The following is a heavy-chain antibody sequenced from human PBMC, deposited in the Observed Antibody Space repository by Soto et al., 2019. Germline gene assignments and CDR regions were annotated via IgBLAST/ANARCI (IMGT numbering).Heavy chain of an antibody. D-gene: IGHD3-22*01. V-gene: IGHV1-18*04. CDR3: ARHRFNYYDDTVYYYFDY. Sequence: ASVKVSCKASGYSFTSCGISCVRQAPGQGPEWMGWISGHNGNTNHPQSLQGRVTMTTDTSRNTAYMELRSLRSDDTAVYYCARHRFNYYDDTVYYYFDYWGQGTLVTVPS. CDR2: ISGHNGNT. CDR1: GYSFTSCG. J-gene: IGHJ4*02.